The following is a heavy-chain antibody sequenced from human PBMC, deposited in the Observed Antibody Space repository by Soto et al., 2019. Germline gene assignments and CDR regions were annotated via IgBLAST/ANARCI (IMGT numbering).Heavy chain of an antibody. CDR1: GYSFTSYL. Sequence: PGESLKISCKFSGYSFTSYLICFVRQMPGKVLEWMFIIYPVDSYTRYIPSFQVHVTISADKSISTAYLQWSSLKASDTYIYYCERPFGMEVWGQGTTVNVSS. J-gene: IGHJ6*01. CDR3: ERPFGMEV. V-gene: IGHV5-51*01. CDR2: IYPVDSYT.